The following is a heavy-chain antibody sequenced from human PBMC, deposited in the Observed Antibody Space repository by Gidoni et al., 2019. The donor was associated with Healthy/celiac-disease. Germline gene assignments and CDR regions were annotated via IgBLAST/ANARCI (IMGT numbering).Heavy chain of an antibody. D-gene: IGHD6-13*01. CDR2: MNPNSGNT. J-gene: IGHJ6*02. CDR3: ARVFGAAAEHYGMDV. Sequence: QVQLVQSGAEVKQPWASVKVSFKASGYTFTSYDINGVRQATGQGLEWMGWMNPNSGNTGYAQKFQGRVTMTRNTSISTAYMELSSLRSEDTAVFYCARVFGAAAEHYGMDVWGQGTTVTVSS. V-gene: IGHV1-8*01. CDR1: GYTFTSYD.